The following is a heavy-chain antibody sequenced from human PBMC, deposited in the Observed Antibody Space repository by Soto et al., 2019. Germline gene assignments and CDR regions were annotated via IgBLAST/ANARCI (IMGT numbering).Heavy chain of an antibody. V-gene: IGHV1-69*01. CDR3: AREHGDIVVVPAAWGHGMDV. D-gene: IGHD2-2*01. CDR1: GGTFSSYA. J-gene: IGHJ6*02. CDR2: IIPIFGTA. Sequence: QVQLVQSGAEVKKPGSSVKVSCKASGGTFSSYAISWVRQAPGQGLEWMGGIIPIFGTANYAQKFQGRVTITADESTSTAYMELSSLRSEDTAVDYCAREHGDIVVVPAAWGHGMDVWGQGTTVTVSS.